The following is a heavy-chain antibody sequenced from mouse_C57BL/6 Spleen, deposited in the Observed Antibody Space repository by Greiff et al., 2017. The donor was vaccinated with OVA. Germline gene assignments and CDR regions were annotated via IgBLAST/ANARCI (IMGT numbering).Heavy chain of an antibody. J-gene: IGHJ4*01. CDR3: DYSNYYYAMDY. CDR2: IWSGGST. CDR1: GFSLTSYG. V-gene: IGHV2-2*01. D-gene: IGHD2-5*01. Sequence: QVHVKQSGPGLVQPSQSLSITCTASGFSLTSYGVHWVRQSPGKGLEWLGVIWSGGSTDYNAAFISRLSISKDNSKSQVFFKMNSLQADDTAIYYCDYSNYYYAMDYWGQGTSVTVSS.